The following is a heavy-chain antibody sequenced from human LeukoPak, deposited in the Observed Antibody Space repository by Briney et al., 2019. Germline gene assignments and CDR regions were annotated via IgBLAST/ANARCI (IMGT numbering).Heavy chain of an antibody. CDR2: IWYDGSKK. V-gene: IGHV3-33*01. CDR3: ARGSMYYYGSRTAGTDY. CDR1: GFTFSSYG. Sequence: HPGGSLRLSCAASGFTFSSYGMHWVRQAPGQGLECVAVIWYDGSKKYYADSVKGRFTISRDNSKNTLYLQMDTLRAEDTAVYYCARGSMYYYGSRTAGTDYWGQGTLVTVSS. J-gene: IGHJ4*02. D-gene: IGHD3-10*01.